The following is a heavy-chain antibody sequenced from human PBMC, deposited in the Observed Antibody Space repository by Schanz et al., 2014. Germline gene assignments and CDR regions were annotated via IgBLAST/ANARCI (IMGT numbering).Heavy chain of an antibody. J-gene: IGHJ4*02. CDR3: SKSGGGYSDGFVEF. Sequence: VQLLESGGGVVQPGRSLRLSCAASGFTFSNHGMHWVRQAPGKGPEWVALVWSDGNTKYYVDSVKGRFTISRDNSNNMLYLQMKSLRAETTAVYCCSKSGGGYSDGFVEFWGQGTLVTVSS. D-gene: IGHD5-18*01. V-gene: IGHV3-33*06. CDR2: VWSDGNTK. CDR1: GFTFSNHG.